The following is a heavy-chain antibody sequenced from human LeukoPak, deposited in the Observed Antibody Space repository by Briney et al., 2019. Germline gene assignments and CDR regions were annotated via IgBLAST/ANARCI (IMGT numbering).Heavy chain of an antibody. CDR2: ISYDGSNK. CDR3: AREASRGYFDY. V-gene: IGHV3-30*04. Sequence: GGSLRLSCAASGFTFSSYAMHWVRQAPGKGLEWVAVISYDGSNKYYADSVKGRFTISRDNSKNTLYLQMNSLRAEDTAVYYCAREASRGYFDYWGQGTLVTGSS. J-gene: IGHJ4*02. CDR1: GFTFSSYA.